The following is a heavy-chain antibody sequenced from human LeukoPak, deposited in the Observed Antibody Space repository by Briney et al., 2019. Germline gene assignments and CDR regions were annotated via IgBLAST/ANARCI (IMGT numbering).Heavy chain of an antibody. J-gene: IGHJ4*02. Sequence: GGSLSLSCAASGFTFSSYSMNWVRQAPGKGLEWVSSISSSSSYIYYADSVKGRFTISRDNAKNSLYLQMNSLRAEDTAVYYCARASSGLVNYWGQGTLVTVSS. CDR1: GFTFSSYS. CDR3: ARASSGLVNY. CDR2: ISSSSSYI. D-gene: IGHD3-22*01. V-gene: IGHV3-21*01.